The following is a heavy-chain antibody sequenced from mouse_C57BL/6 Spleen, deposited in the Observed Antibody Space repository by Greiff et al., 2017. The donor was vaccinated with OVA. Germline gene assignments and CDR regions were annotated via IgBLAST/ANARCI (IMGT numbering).Heavy chain of an antibody. CDR3: ARTRDGNCFDY. Sequence: QVQLQQSGAELAKPGASVKLSCKASGYTFNSYWMHWVKQRPGQGLEWIGYINPSSGYSKSNQKFKDKATLTADKSSSTAYMQLSSLTYEDSAVYYCARTRDGNCFDYWGQGTTLTVSS. D-gene: IGHD2-1*01. CDR1: GYTFNSYW. CDR2: INPSSGYS. V-gene: IGHV1-7*01. J-gene: IGHJ2*01.